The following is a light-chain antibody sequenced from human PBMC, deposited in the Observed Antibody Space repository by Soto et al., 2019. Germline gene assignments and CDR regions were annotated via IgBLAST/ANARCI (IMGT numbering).Light chain of an antibody. Sequence: DVQMTQPPSSLSASVGDRVSITCRASQSVANWLAWYQQKPGKAPKSLIYETSTLQSGVPSRFSGSGSGTYFTLTINSLQPEDFATYYCQQYNNFPPTFGGGTKVEIK. J-gene: IGKJ4*01. CDR1: QSVANW. CDR2: ETS. CDR3: QQYNNFPPT. V-gene: IGKV1D-16*01.